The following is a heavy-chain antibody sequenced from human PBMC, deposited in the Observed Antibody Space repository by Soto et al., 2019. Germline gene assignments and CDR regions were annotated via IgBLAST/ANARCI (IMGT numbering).Heavy chain of an antibody. CDR3: ARVWGGAFDI. Sequence: SETLSLTCTVSAGSISSYYWSWIRQPPGKGLEWIGYIYYSGSTNYNPSLKSRVTISVDTSKSQFPLKLSSVTAADTAVYYCARVWGGAFDIWGQGTMVTVSS. D-gene: IGHD3-10*01. CDR1: AGSISSYY. CDR2: IYYSGST. V-gene: IGHV4-59*01. J-gene: IGHJ3*02.